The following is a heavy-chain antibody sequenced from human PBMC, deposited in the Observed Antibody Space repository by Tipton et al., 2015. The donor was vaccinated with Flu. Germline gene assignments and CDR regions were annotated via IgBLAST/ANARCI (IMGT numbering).Heavy chain of an antibody. CDR3: ARHTGDSVRGVIDY. D-gene: IGHD3-10*02. Sequence: TLSLTCSVSGDSIGSRYYWGWIRQPPGKGLEWIANIHRGGNTYYNPSLRSRVTMSIDGSKNQFSLKLSSVTASDTAVYYCARHTGDSVRGVIDYWGQGTLVTVSS. V-gene: IGHV4-38-2*01. CDR2: IHRGGNT. J-gene: IGHJ4*02. CDR1: GDSIGSRYY.